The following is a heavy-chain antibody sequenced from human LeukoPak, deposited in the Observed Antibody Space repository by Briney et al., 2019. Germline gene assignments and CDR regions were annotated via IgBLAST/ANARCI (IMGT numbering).Heavy chain of an antibody. V-gene: IGHV4-31*03. J-gene: IGHJ5*02. CDR2: IHYSGST. Sequence: PSETLSLTCTVSGGSISGGGYYWSWIRQHPGKCLEWIGYIHYSGSTYYSPSLKYRVTIAVDTSKNQSSLELSSVTAADTAVYYCARDVRRTGIAAAGTNWFDPWGQGTLVTVSS. CDR1: GGSISGGGYY. CDR3: ARDVRRTGIAAAGTNWFDP. D-gene: IGHD6-13*01.